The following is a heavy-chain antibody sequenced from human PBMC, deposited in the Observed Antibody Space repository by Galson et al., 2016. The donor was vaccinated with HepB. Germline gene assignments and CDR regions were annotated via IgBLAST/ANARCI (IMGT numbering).Heavy chain of an antibody. CDR2: ISSGSSAI. J-gene: IGHJ4*02. CDR1: VFTHRDYC. CDR3: AREIPSRGKSDY. V-gene: IGHV3-48*02. Sequence: LRHPCAAAVFTHRDYCSHWLRQAPGKGLEWVSYISSGSSAIYYADSVKGRFTISRDNAKNSLYLQMNSLRDEDTAVYYCAREIPSRGKSDYWGQGTLVTVSS. D-gene: IGHD3-10*01.